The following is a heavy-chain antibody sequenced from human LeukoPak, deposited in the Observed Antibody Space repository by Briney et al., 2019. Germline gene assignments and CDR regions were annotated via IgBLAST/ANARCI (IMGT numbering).Heavy chain of an antibody. CDR2: INSNGDST. Sequence: EGSLRLSCSVSGFTFRAYAMHWVRQAPGKGLEFLSSINSNGDSTYHADSVKGRFTISRDNSRSTLYLQMRSLRPEDTAVYYCVKSGYSTSSDVDYWGQGTLVTVPS. J-gene: IGHJ4*02. CDR3: VKSGYSTSSDVDY. D-gene: IGHD6-6*01. CDR1: GFTFRAYA. V-gene: IGHV3-64D*09.